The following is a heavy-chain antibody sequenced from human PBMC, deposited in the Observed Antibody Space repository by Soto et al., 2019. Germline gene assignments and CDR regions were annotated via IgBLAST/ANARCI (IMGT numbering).Heavy chain of an antibody. CDR2: IYYSGST. D-gene: IGHD4-17*01. J-gene: IGHJ4*02. V-gene: IGHV4-59*08. Sequence: SETLSLTCTVSGGSISSSYWSWIRQPPGKRLEWIGYIYYSGSTNYTTSRKSRVTISVDTSKNQFSLKLSSVTAADTAVYYCARQTIDYVDFDYWGQGTLVTVSS. CDR1: GGSISSSY. CDR3: ARQTIDYVDFDY.